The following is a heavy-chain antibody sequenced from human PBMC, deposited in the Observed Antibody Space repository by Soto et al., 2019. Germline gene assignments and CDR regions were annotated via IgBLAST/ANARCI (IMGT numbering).Heavy chain of an antibody. CDR1: GFTFRTNT. CDR3: VKENSDWGTTAFDS. V-gene: IGHV3-23*01. CDR2: ISGSGSRT. J-gene: IGHJ4*02. D-gene: IGHD3-16*01. Sequence: GGPLRRSSRASGFTFRTNTMSWVRHAPGTGLEWVSAISGSGSRTYFAGAVKGRFTISRDNSRNTVSLQMNSLRAEDSAVYYCVKENSDWGTTAFDSWGLGTLVTVSS.